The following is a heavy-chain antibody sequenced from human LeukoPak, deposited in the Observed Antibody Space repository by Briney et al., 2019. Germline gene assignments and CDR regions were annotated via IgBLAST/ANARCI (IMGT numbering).Heavy chain of an antibody. J-gene: IGHJ4*02. CDR1: GYTFTSYA. Sequence: GASVKVSCKASGYTFTSYAMNWVRQAPGQGLEWMGWINPNSGGTNYAQKFQGRVTMTRDTSISTAYMELSRLRSDDTAEYYCARDGTRRDGYNFFDYWGQGTLVTVSS. V-gene: IGHV1-2*02. D-gene: IGHD5-24*01. CDR2: INPNSGGT. CDR3: ARDGTRRDGYNFFDY.